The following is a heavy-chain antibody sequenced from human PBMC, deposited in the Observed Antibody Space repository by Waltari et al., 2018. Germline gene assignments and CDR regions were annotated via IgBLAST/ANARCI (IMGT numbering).Heavy chain of an antibody. CDR2: INPNSGGT. Sequence: QVQLVQSGAEVKKPGASVKVSCKASGYTFTGYYMHWLRQAPGQGLEWMGRINPNSGGTNYAQKFQGRVTMTRDTSISTAYMELSRLRSDDTAVYYCARDPQTGTEDLYYFDYWGQGTLVTVSS. CDR1: GYTFTGYY. D-gene: IGHD1-1*01. V-gene: IGHV1-2*06. CDR3: ARDPQTGTEDLYYFDY. J-gene: IGHJ4*02.